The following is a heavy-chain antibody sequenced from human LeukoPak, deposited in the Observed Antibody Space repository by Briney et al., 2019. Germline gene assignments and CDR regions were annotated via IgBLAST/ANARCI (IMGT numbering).Heavy chain of an antibody. Sequence: GGSLRLSCAASGFTVSSNYMSWVRQAPGKGLEWVSVIYSGGSTYYADSVKGRFTISRDNSKNTLYLQMNSLRAEDTAVYYCARLNWNDGYYFDYWGQGTLVTVSS. J-gene: IGHJ4*02. CDR2: IYSGGST. D-gene: IGHD1-1*01. CDR1: GFTVSSNY. CDR3: ARLNWNDGYYFDY. V-gene: IGHV3-66*01.